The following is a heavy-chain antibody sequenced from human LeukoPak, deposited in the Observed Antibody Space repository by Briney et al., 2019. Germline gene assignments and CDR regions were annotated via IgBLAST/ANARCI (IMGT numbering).Heavy chain of an antibody. CDR1: GFTFSSYA. CDR3: AKDHYYGSGSTDAFDI. Sequence: GGSLRLSCAASGFTFSSYAMSWVRQAPGKGLEWVSAISGRGGSTYYADSVKGRFTISRDNSKNTLYLQMNSLRAEDTAVYYCAKDHYYGSGSTDAFDIWGQGTMVTVSS. CDR2: ISGRGGST. D-gene: IGHD3-10*01. J-gene: IGHJ3*02. V-gene: IGHV3-23*01.